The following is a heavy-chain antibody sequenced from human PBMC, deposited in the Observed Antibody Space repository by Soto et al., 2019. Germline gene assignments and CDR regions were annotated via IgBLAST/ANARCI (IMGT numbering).Heavy chain of an antibody. CDR3: ARLLVGYTYVPGGNYGMDV. Sequence: QVQLVQSGAEVRKPGSSVKVSCKASGGTFSSYTISWVRQAPGQGLEWMGGIIPILGIANYAQKFQGRVTITADKFTSTAYMELSSLRSEDTAVYYCARLLVGYTYVPGGNYGMDVWGQGTTVTVSS. V-gene: IGHV1-69*02. D-gene: IGHD5-18*01. CDR2: IIPILGIA. CDR1: GGTFSSYT. J-gene: IGHJ6*02.